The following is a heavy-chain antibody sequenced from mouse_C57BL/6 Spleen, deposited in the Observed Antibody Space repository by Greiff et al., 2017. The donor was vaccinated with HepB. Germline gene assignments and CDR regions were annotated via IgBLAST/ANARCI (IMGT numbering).Heavy chain of an antibody. CDR3: ARWRSGYGGAWFAY. D-gene: IGHD3-2*02. CDR2: IYPGDGDT. CDR1: GYAFSSSW. Sequence: VQLVESGPELVKPGASVKISCKASGYAFSSSWMNWVKQRPGKGLEWIGRIYPGDGDTNYNGKFKGKATLTADKSSSTAYMQLSSLTSEDSAVYFCARWRSGYGGAWFAYWGQGTLVTVSA. V-gene: IGHV1-82*01. J-gene: IGHJ3*01.